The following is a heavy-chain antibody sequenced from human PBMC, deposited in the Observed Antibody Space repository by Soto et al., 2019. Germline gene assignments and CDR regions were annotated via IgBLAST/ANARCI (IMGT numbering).Heavy chain of an antibody. Sequence: SQTLSLLCAIAGDNVVSISASWSWIRTTPSRGLAWLGRTYYRSKWYNDYAVSVKSRITINPDTSKNQFSLQLNSVTPEDTAVYYCARDQEGIAVAGGYYYYGMDVWGQGNTVTVSS. CDR3: ARDQEGIAVAGGYYYYGMDV. CDR2: TYYRSKWYN. V-gene: IGHV6-1*01. D-gene: IGHD6-19*01. J-gene: IGHJ6*02. CDR1: GDNVVSISAS.